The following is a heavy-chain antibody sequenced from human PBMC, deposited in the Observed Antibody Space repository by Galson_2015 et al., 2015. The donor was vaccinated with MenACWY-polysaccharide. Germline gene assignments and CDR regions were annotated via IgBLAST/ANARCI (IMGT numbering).Heavy chain of an antibody. CDR2: IWYDEGDE. J-gene: IGHJ3*02. V-gene: IGHV3-33*01. D-gene: IGHD1-1*01. Sequence: SLRLSCAASGFTFSNYGMHWVRQAPGKGLEWMAVIWYDEGDEYYADSVKGRFTISRDNSKNALYLQMSSLRAEDTAVYYCARADRNDGGRALDIWGQGTMVTVSS. CDR1: GFTFSNYG. CDR3: ARADRNDGGRALDI.